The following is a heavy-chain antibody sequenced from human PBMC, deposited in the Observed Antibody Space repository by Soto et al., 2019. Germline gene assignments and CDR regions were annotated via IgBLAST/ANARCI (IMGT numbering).Heavy chain of an antibody. CDR2: INPNNGGT. Sequence: QVQLVQSGAEVMKPGASVKVSCKASGYTFTVYHMYWVRQAPGQGLEWMGWINPNNGGTSYSQKFQDRVTLTRDTSISTSYMEMTRMTSDDTAVYYWARGGDYYYGMDVWGQGTTVTFSS. J-gene: IGHJ6*02. CDR3: ARGGDYYYGMDV. V-gene: IGHV1-2*02. D-gene: IGHD3-16*01. CDR1: GYTFTVYH.